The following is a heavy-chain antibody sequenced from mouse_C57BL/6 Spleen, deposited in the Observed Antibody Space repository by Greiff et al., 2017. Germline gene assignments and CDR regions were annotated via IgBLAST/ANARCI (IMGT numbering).Heavy chain of an antibody. V-gene: IGHV1-52*01. CDR1: GYTFTSYW. J-gene: IGHJ2*01. D-gene: IGHD2-2*01. CDR2: IDPSDSET. CDR3: ARSGVLVTTYYFDY. Sequence: QVQLQQPGAELVRPGSSVKLSCKASGYTFTSYWMHWVKQRPIQGLEWIGNIDPSDSETHYNQKFKDKATLTVDKSSSTAYMQLSSLTSEDSAVYYCARSGVLVTTYYFDYWGQGTTLTVSS.